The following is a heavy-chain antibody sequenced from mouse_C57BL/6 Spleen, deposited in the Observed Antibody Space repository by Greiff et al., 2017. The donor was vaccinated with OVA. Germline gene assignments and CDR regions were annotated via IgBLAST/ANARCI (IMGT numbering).Heavy chain of an antibody. CDR2: IDPENGDT. V-gene: IGHV14-4*01. D-gene: IGHD3-2*02. Sequence: VQLQQSGAELVRPGASVKLSCTASGFNIKDDYMHWVKQRPEQGLEWIGWIDPENGDTEYASKFQGKATITADTSSNTAYLQLSSLTSEDTAVDYCTTRQLSYAMDDWGQGTSVTVSS. J-gene: IGHJ4*01. CDR1: GFNIKDDY. CDR3: TTRQLSYAMDD.